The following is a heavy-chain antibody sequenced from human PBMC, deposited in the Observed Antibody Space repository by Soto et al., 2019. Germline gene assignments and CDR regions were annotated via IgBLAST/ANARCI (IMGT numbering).Heavy chain of an antibody. Sequence: QVQLVESGGGVVQPGTSLRLSCAASGFTFRSYAMHWVRQAPGKGLEWVAVISYDGSNKYYADSVKGRFTISRYNSKNTLYLQMNSLRAEDTAVYHCARDGGSYWGQGTQVIVAS. V-gene: IGHV3-30-3*01. CDR3: ARDGGSY. J-gene: IGHJ4*02. D-gene: IGHD3-16*01. CDR1: GFTFRSYA. CDR2: ISYDGSNK.